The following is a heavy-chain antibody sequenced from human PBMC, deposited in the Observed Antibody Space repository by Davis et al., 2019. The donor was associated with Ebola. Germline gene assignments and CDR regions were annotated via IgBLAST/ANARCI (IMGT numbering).Heavy chain of an antibody. V-gene: IGHV4-34*01. J-gene: IGHJ4*02. CDR1: GGSFSGYY. CDR3: ARTTRDSGWFLDY. CDR2: IKHSGST. D-gene: IGHD6-19*01. Sequence: MPSETLSLTCAVYGGSFSGYYWSWIRQPPGKGLEWIGEIKHSGSTYYNPSLKSRVTISVDKSKNQFSLKLSSVTAADTAVYYCARTTRDSGWFLDYWGQRILVTVSS.